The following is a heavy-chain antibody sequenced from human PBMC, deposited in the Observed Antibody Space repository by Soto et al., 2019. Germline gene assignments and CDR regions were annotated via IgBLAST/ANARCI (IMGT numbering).Heavy chain of an antibody. Sequence: PGESLTISCKVSGYSFTSYWIGWVLQMPGKGLEWMGIIYPGDSDTRYSPSFQGQVTISADKSISTAYLQWSSLKASDTAMYYCARLRYSSSLNYYYHYGMDVWGQGTTVTVSS. J-gene: IGHJ6*01. CDR1: GYSFTSYW. CDR2: IYPGDSDT. CDR3: ARLRYSSSLNYYYHYGMDV. V-gene: IGHV5-51*01. D-gene: IGHD6-6*01.